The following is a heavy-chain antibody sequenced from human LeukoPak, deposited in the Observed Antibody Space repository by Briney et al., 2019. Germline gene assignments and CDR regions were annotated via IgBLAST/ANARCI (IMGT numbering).Heavy chain of an antibody. D-gene: IGHD1-26*01. CDR2: IYSGGST. J-gene: IGHJ3*02. Sequence: QPGGSLRLSCAASGFIFSSYAMSWVRQAPGKGLEWVSVIYSGGSTYYADSVKGRFTISRDNSKNTLYLQMNSLRAEDTAVYYCARASAHSAFNAFDIWGQGTMVTVSS. V-gene: IGHV3-53*01. CDR1: GFIFSSYA. CDR3: ARASAHSAFNAFDI.